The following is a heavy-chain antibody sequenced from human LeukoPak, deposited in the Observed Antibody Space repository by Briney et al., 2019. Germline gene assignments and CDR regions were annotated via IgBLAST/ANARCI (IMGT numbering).Heavy chain of an antibody. CDR2: IYSGGST. CDR3: ARVSTRGYFDY. Sequence: GGSLRLSCAASGFTFSNYWMSWVRQAPGKGLEWVSVIYSGGSTYYADSVKGRFTISRDNSKNTLYLQMNSLRAEDTAVYYCARVSTRGYFDYWGQGTLVTVSS. V-gene: IGHV3-66*01. J-gene: IGHJ4*02. CDR1: GFTFSNYW. D-gene: IGHD2-2*01.